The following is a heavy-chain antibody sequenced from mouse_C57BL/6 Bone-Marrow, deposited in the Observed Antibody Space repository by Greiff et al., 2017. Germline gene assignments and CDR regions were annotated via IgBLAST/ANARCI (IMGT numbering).Heavy chain of an antibody. CDR2: IYPSDSET. Sequence: VQLQQPGAELVRPGSSVKLSCKASGYTFTSYWMNWVKQRPGQGLEWIGNIYPSDSETHYNQKFKDKATLTVDKSSSTAYMQLSSLTSEDAAVYYCARRNYYSSTFDYWGQGTTLTVSS. D-gene: IGHD1-1*01. V-gene: IGHV1-61*01. CDR3: ARRNYYSSTFDY. CDR1: GYTFTSYW. J-gene: IGHJ2*01.